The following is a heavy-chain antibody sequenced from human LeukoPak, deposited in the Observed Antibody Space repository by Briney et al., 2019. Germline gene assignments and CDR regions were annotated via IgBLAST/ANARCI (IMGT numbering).Heavy chain of an antibody. CDR3: ARDIRGSGNYGWFDP. J-gene: IGHJ5*02. CDR1: GFTFSDYY. V-gene: IGHV3-23*01. Sequence: PGGSLRLSCAASGFTFSDYYMSWIRQAPGKGLEWVAAISDSGDSTYYVDSVRGRFTISRDNSKNTLYLQMNSLRVEDTAIYSCARDIRGSGNYGWFDPWGQGTLVTVSS. CDR2: ISDSGDST. D-gene: IGHD3-10*01.